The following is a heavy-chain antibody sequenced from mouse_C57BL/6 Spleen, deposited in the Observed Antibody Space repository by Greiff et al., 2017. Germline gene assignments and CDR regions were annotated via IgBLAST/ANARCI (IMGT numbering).Heavy chain of an antibody. CDR2: ISNLAYSM. Sequence: EVKLMESGGGLVQPGGSLKLSCAASGFTFSDYGMAWVRQAPRKGPEWVAFISNLAYSMYYADTVTGRFTISSENAKNTLYLEMSSLRSEDTAMYYCARRNWDADYFDYWGQGTTLTVSS. V-gene: IGHV5-15*01. J-gene: IGHJ2*01. D-gene: IGHD4-1*01. CDR3: ARRNWDADYFDY. CDR1: GFTFSDYG.